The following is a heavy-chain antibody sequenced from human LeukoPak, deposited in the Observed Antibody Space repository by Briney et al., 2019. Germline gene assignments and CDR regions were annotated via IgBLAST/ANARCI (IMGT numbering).Heavy chain of an antibody. CDR2: IDSDGRIT. CDR3: ARDYNWNPPDY. V-gene: IGHV3-74*01. J-gene: IGHJ4*02. Sequence: GGSLRLSCAASGFTFSSHWMHWVRQAPGKGLVWVSRIDSDGRITTYADSVKGRFTISRDNAKNTLYLQMNTLRDEDTAVYYCARDYNWNPPDYWGQGTLVTVSS. CDR1: GFTFSSHW. D-gene: IGHD1-1*01.